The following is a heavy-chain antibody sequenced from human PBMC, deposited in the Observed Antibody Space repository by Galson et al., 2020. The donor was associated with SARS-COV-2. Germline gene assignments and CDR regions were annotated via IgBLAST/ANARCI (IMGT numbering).Heavy chain of an antibody. CDR3: ARVSTMVWGMDV. Sequence: SETLSLTCTVSGGSISSGDYYWSWIRQPPGKGLEWIGYIYYSGSTYYNPSLKSRVTISVDTSKNQFSLKLSSVTAADTAVYYCARVSTMVWGMDVWGQGTTVTVSS. D-gene: IGHD3-10*01. J-gene: IGHJ6*02. V-gene: IGHV4-30-4*01. CDR2: IYYSGST. CDR1: GGSISSGDYY.